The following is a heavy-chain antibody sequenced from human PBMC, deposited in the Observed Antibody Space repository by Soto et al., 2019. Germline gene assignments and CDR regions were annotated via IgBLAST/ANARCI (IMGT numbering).Heavy chain of an antibody. J-gene: IGHJ6*03. CDR1: GFTFSSYA. Sequence: GGSLRLSCAASGFTFSSYAMNWVRQAPGKGLEWVSSISSSSSYIYYADSVKGRFTISRDNDKNSLYLQMNSLRAEDTAVYYCARGELPTYYMDVWGKGTTVTVSS. CDR3: ARGELPTYYMDV. CDR2: ISSSSSYI. V-gene: IGHV3-21*01. D-gene: IGHD3-10*01.